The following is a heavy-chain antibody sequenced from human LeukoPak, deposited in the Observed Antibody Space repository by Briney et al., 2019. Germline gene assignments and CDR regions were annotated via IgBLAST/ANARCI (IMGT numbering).Heavy chain of an antibody. CDR3: AFFSAAMTPSLGAFDI. CDR1: GYTFTGYY. J-gene: IGHJ3*02. D-gene: IGHD2-2*01. V-gene: IGHV1-2*06. CDR2: INPNSGGT. Sequence: GASVKVSCKASGYTFTGYYMHWVRQAPGQGLEWIGRINPNSGGTNYAQKFQGRVTMTRDTSISTAYMELSRLRSDDTAVYYCAFFSAAMTPSLGAFDIWGQGTMVTVSS.